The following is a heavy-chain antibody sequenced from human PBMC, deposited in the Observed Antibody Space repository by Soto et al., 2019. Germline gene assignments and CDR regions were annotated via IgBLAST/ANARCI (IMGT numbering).Heavy chain of an antibody. Sequence: GGSLRLSCASSVFTFNSYAMHWVRHSPGQWLEWVAVISFNGIDTYYADSVKGRVTISRDNSRNTVFLQMTSLRTEDTAVFYCARDIERIRGPNHTHVGPRHWGQGTLVIVSS. CDR3: ARDIERIRGPNHTHVGPRH. D-gene: IGHD2-15*01. J-gene: IGHJ4*02. CDR2: ISFNGIDT. CDR1: VFTFNSYA. V-gene: IGHV3-30*04.